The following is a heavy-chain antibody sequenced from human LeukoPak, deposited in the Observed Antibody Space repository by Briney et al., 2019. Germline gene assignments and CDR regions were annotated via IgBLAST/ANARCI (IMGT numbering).Heavy chain of an antibody. D-gene: IGHD3-22*01. Sequence: GGSLRLSCAASGFTFSSYGMHWVGQAPGKGLEWVAFIRYDVSNKYYADSVKGRFTISRDNSKNTLYLQMNSLRAEDTAVYYCARNLYYYDSSGYYYYWGQGTLVTVSS. CDR1: GFTFSSYG. V-gene: IGHV3-30*02. CDR2: IRYDVSNK. CDR3: ARNLYYYDSSGYYYY. J-gene: IGHJ4*02.